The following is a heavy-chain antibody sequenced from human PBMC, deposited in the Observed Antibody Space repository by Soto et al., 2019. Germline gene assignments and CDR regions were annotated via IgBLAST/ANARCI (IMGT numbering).Heavy chain of an antibody. V-gene: IGHV1-69*13. CDR3: ARTAPMDAGDKYYYDF. D-gene: IGHD3-16*01. Sequence: GASVKVSCKTSGGTFSTFCISWVRQAPGQGLEWMGGIIPFFGTAEYSQKFEDRITITADESTNTVYMDLRSLTSEDTAIYYCARTAPMDAGDKYYYDFWGQGALVTVSS. CDR1: GGTFSTFC. J-gene: IGHJ4*02. CDR2: IIPFFGTA.